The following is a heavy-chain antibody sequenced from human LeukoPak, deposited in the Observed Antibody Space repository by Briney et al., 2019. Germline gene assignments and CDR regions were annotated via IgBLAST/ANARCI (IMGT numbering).Heavy chain of an antibody. CDR3: AREPVRVTYYYGSSPLNPQYYFDY. CDR1: GFTFSSYY. CDR2: IVTAGDP. Sequence: QTGRSLRLSCAACGFTFSSYYMDWVRQAAGKGLEWVSAIVTAGDPYYPGSVKAQLTISRDNAKNSLYLQMNRRTAGDTAVYYCAREPVRVTYYYGSSPLNPQYYFDYWGQGTLVTVSS. D-gene: IGHD3-10*01. V-gene: IGHV3-13*05. J-gene: IGHJ4*02.